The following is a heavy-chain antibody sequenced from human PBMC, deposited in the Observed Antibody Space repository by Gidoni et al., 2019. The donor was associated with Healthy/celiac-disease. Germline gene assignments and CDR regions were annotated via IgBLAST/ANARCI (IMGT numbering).Heavy chain of an antibody. CDR1: GFTFSSYG. CDR3: AKEGPWGQWIGY. V-gene: IGHV3-30*18. CDR2: ISYDGSNK. J-gene: IGHJ4*02. D-gene: IGHD1-26*01. Sequence: QVQLVESGGGVVQPGRSLRLSCAASGFTFSSYGMHWVRQAPGKGLEWVAVISYDGSNKYYADSVKGRFTISRDNSKNTLYLQMNSLRAEDTAVYYCAKEGPWGQWIGYWGQGTLVTVSS.